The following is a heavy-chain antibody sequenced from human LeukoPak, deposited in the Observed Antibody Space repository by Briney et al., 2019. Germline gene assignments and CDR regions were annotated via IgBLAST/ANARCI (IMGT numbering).Heavy chain of an antibody. V-gene: IGHV3-30*02. D-gene: IGHD3-22*01. CDR2: IRHDGSYQ. J-gene: IGHJ4*02. Sequence: GVSLRLSCAAFGFTFSSYGMHWVRQTPGKGLEWGAFIRHDGSYQQYADSVKGRFTVSRDNSKDMVYLQMNSLRTEDTAVYYCAKNRDSSDYPRDFDFWGQGTLVTVSS. CDR3: AKNRDSSDYPRDFDF. CDR1: GFTFSSYG.